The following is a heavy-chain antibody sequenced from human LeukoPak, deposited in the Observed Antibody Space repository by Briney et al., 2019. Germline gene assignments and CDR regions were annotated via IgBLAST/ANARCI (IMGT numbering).Heavy chain of an antibody. J-gene: IGHJ4*02. CDR3: ARGAHDSSGYYYWHYFDY. V-gene: IGHV4-30-2*01. D-gene: IGHD3-22*01. CDR2: IYHSGST. CDR1: GGSISGGGYS. Sequence: SETLSLTCAVSGGSISGGGYSWSWIRQPPGKGLEWIGYIYHSGSTYYNPSLKSRVTISVDRSKNQFSLKLSSVTAADTAVYYCARGAHDSSGYYYWHYFDYWGQGTLVTVSS.